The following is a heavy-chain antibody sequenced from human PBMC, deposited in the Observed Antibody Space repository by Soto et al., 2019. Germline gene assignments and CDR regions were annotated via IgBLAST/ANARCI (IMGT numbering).Heavy chain of an antibody. CDR2: IYATGTT. V-gene: IGHV4-4*07. Sequence: PSETLSLTCTVSGASISGFYWSWIRKSAGKGLEWIGRIYATGTTDYNPSLKSQVMMSVDTSKKQFSLKLRSVTAADTAVYYCVRDGTKTLRDWFDPWGQGISVTVSS. D-gene: IGHD1-1*01. CDR1: GASISGFY. J-gene: IGHJ5*02. CDR3: VRDGTKTLRDWFDP.